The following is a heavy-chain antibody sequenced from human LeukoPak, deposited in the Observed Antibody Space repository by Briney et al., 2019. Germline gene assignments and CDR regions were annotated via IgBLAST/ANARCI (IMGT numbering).Heavy chain of an antibody. Sequence: GASVKVSCKASGGTFSSYAISWVRQAPGQGLEWMGWISAYNGNTNYAQKVQGRVTMTTDTSTSTAYMELRSLRSDDTAVYYCARFEDGSSWPWPGLDYWGQGTLVTVSS. CDR2: ISAYNGNT. V-gene: IGHV1-18*01. CDR1: GGTFSSYA. D-gene: IGHD6-13*01. J-gene: IGHJ4*02. CDR3: ARFEDGSSWPWPGLDY.